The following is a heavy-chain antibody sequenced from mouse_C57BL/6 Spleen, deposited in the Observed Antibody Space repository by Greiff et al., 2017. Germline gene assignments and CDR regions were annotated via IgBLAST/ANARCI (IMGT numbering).Heavy chain of an antibody. J-gene: IGHJ3*01. CDR2: INYDGSST. D-gene: IGHD2-5*01. Sequence: EVMLVESEGGLVQPGSSMKLSCTASGFTFSDYYMAWVRQVPEKGLEWVANINYDGSSTYYLDSLKSRFIISRDNAKNILYLQMSSLKSEDTATYYCARADYSNYGAWFAYWGQGTLVTVSA. CDR3: ARADYSNYGAWFAY. CDR1: GFTFSDYY. V-gene: IGHV5-16*01.